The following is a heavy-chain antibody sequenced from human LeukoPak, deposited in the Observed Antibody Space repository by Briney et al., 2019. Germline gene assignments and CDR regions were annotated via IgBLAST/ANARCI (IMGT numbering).Heavy chain of an antibody. J-gene: IGHJ4*02. Sequence: GGSLRLSCAASGFTFSSYWMSWVRQAPGKGLEWVANIKQDGSEKYYVDSVKGRFTISRDNAKNSLYLQMNGLRAEDTAVYYCARDGVTMIVVADFFDYWGQGTLVTVSS. CDR1: GFTFSSYW. CDR2: IKQDGSEK. D-gene: IGHD3-22*01. CDR3: ARDGVTMIVVADFFDY. V-gene: IGHV3-7*01.